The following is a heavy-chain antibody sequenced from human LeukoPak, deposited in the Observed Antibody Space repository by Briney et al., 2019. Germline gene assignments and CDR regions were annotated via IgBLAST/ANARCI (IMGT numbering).Heavy chain of an antibody. D-gene: IGHD4-11*01. Sequence: SETLSLTCTVSGESIKSFYWSWIRQPAGKGLEWIGRIYTSGSTNYSPSLKSRVTMSVDTSKNHFSLRLRSVTAADTAVYFCARGRVSSSTWYSTYYYFFYMDFWGKGTTVTVSS. V-gene: IGHV4-4*07. CDR2: IYTSGST. CDR3: ARGRVSSSTWYSTYYYFFYMDF. CDR1: GESIKSFY. J-gene: IGHJ6*03.